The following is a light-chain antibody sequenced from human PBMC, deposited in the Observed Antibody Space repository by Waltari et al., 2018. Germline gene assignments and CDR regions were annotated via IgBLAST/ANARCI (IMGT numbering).Light chain of an antibody. CDR3: QQYNSYPRT. J-gene: IGKJ4*01. CDR2: AAS. Sequence: DIQMTQSPSSLSASAGDRVTITCRARQDISNFLAWFQQKPGKPPKSLIYAASHLQSGVPSKFSGSGSGTDFTLTISSLQPEDFATDYCQQYNSYPRTLGGGTKVEIK. V-gene: IGKV1-16*02. CDR1: QDISNF.